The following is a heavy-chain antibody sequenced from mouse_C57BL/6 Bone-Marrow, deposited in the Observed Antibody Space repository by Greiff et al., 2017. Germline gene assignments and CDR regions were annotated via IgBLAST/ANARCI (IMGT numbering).Heavy chain of an antibody. CDR2: IYPGNGDT. J-gene: IGHJ2*01. CDR1: GYTFPSYN. Sequence: QVQLQQSGAELGRPGASVKMSCKASGYTFPSYNMHWVKQTPKQGLEWIGAIYPGNGDTSYNPKFKGKATLTLDKSSSTAYMQLSSLTSEDSAVYFCARCETGPFAYWGPGTTLPVSS. V-gene: IGHV1-12*01. D-gene: IGHD4-1*01. CDR3: ARCETGPFAY.